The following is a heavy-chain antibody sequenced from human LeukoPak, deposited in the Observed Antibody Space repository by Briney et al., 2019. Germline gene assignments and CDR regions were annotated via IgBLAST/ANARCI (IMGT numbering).Heavy chain of an antibody. D-gene: IGHD5-12*01. V-gene: IGHV3-21*01. CDR1: GFTFSSYA. CDR3: ARDKSGYDHRGTYYYYGMDV. CDR2: ISSSSSYI. Sequence: GGSLRLSCAVSGFTFSSYAMSWVRQAPGKGLEWVSSISSSSSYIYYADSVKGRFTISRDNAKNSLYLQMNSLRAEDTAVYYCARDKSGYDHRGTYYYYGMDVWGQGTTVTVSS. J-gene: IGHJ6*02.